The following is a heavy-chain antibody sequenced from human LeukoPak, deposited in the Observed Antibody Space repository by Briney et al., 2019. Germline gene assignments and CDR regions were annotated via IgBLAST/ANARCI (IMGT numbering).Heavy chain of an antibody. CDR3: ARGRLDYDILTGYLSGWFDP. D-gene: IGHD3-9*01. CDR2: INHSGST. Sequence: PSETLSLTCAVYGGSFSGYYWSWIRQPPGKGLEWIGEINHSGSTNYNPSLKSRVTISVDTSKSQFSLKLSSVTAADTAVYYCARGRLDYDILTGYLSGWFDPWGQGTLVTVSS. J-gene: IGHJ5*02. CDR1: GGSFSGYY. V-gene: IGHV4-34*01.